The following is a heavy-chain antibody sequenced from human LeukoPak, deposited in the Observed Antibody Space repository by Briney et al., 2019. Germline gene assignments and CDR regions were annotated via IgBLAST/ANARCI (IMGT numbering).Heavy chain of an antibody. CDR3: ASSGYAPGPFDY. V-gene: IGHV3-53*01. CDR1: GFSFRNTW. Sequence: GGSLRLSCTASGFSFRNTWMSWVRQAPGKGLEWVSVIYSGGSTYYADSVKGRFTISRDNSKNTLYLQMNSLRAEDTAVYYCASSGYAPGPFDYWGQGTLVTVSS. J-gene: IGHJ4*02. D-gene: IGHD3-22*01. CDR2: IYSGGST.